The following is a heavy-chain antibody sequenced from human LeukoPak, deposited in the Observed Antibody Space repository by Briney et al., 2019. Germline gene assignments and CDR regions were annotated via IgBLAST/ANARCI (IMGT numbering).Heavy chain of an antibody. Sequence: ASVKVSCKASGYTFTGYYMHWVRQAPGKGLEWMGRINPNSGGTNYAQTFQGRVTMTRDTPIDTAYMELGRMRSDDTAVYYSAREGGVGPTAPPDYFAYQMDVWGKGTTVTVSS. J-gene: IGHJ6*03. CDR1: GYTFTGYY. V-gene: IGHV1-2*06. CDR2: INPNSGGT. D-gene: IGHD1-26*01. CDR3: AREGGVGPTAPPDYFAYQMDV.